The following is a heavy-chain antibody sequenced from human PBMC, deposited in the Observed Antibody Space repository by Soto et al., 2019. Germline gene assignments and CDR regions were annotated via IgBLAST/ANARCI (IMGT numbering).Heavy chain of an antibody. CDR3: ARDQQGAYRYGFYYYGMDV. CDR2: IYYSGST. CDR1: GGSISSGGYY. V-gene: IGHV4-31*03. J-gene: IGHJ6*02. Sequence: SETLSLTCTVSGGSISSGGYYWSWIRQHPGKGLEWIGYIYYSGSTYYNPSLKSRVTISVDTSKNQFSLKLSSVTAADTAVYYCARDQQGAYRYGFYYYGMDVWGQGTTVT. D-gene: IGHD5-18*01.